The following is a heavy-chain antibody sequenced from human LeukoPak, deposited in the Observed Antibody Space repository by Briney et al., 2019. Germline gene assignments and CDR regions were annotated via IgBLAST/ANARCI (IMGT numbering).Heavy chain of an antibody. Sequence: GASVKVSCKASGYTFTSNYMHWVRQAPGQGLEWMGIIHPSGGNTDYAQKFQGRAAMTRDTSTSTVYMELSSLRSEDTAIYYCARDCSSTRCQGPVFDNWGQGTLVTVSS. CDR3: ARDCSSTRCQGPVFDN. CDR2: IHPSGGNT. CDR1: GYTFTSNY. V-gene: IGHV1-46*01. D-gene: IGHD2-2*01. J-gene: IGHJ4*02.